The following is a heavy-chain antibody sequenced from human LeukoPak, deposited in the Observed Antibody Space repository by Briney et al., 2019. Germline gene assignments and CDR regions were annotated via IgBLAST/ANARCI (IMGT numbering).Heavy chain of an antibody. CDR1: GFTFSDYY. Sequence: KSGGSLRLSCAASGFTFSDYYMSWIRQAPGKGLEWVSYISGSSSYTNYAESVEGRFTISRDNAKNSLYLQMNSLRAEDTAIYYCARVGYCSGGRCPWGAFDIWGQGTMVTVSS. CDR3: ARVGYCSGGRCPWGAFDI. J-gene: IGHJ3*02. V-gene: IGHV3-11*05. D-gene: IGHD2-15*01. CDR2: ISGSSSYT.